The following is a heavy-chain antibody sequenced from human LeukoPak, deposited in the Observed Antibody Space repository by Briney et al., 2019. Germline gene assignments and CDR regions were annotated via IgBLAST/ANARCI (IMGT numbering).Heavy chain of an antibody. CDR1: GFTFNDYG. D-gene: IGHD5-24*01. V-gene: IGHV3-20*04. Sequence: PGGSLRLSCAASGFTFNDYGMSWARQAPGQGPEWVSGITWNGGSTDYAASVKGRFTISRDNAKNSLYLRMNSLRDDDTAVYFCTRDRGWQQFDSWGQGTLVTVSS. CDR3: TRDRGWQQFDS. CDR2: ITWNGGST. J-gene: IGHJ4*02.